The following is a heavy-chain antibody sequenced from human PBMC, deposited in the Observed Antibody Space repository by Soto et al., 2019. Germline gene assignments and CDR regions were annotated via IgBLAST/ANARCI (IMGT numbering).Heavy chain of an antibody. CDR3: TRDLLKPGRITGPWGFDS. D-gene: IGHD1-20*01. Sequence: QVQLQQSGPGLVETSETLSLTCVISGDTVSSNTAAWNWLRQSPSRGLEWLGRSYFRFRWSHDSSPSLKGRLTLSVDTSKNLLSLQLKSRAPEDAAVYYCTRDLLKPGRITGPWGFDSWGQGTLVTVSS. V-gene: IGHV6-1*01. CDR1: GDTVSSNTAA. J-gene: IGHJ4*02. CDR2: SYFRFRWSH.